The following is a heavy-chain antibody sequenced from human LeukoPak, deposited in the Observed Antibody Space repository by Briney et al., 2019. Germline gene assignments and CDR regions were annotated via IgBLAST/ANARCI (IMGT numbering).Heavy chain of an antibody. CDR1: GYSFPSYW. D-gene: IGHD3-10*01. J-gene: IGHJ3*02. CDR2: IYPADSDT. CDR3: AATYYYRSGAYFDI. Sequence: PGESLKISCKGSGYSFPSYWIGWVRQIPGKGLEWMGTIYPADSDTRYSPSFQGQVTISADKSISTAYLQWSSLKASDTAMYFCAATYYYRSGAYFDIWGQGTMVTVSS. V-gene: IGHV5-51*01.